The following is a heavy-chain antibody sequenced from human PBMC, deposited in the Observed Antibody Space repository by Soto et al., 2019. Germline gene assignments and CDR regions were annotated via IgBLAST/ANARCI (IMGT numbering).Heavy chain of an antibody. V-gene: IGHV3-30-3*01. CDR3: ARDRDYDTNDYYYSFDY. CDR1: GCTFSDYA. Sequence: GRPLRLPWAASGCTFSDYAMRLIRQPQGKGLEWVASISKDGSNKYYVGSVKGRVTISRDNSKNTLYLQMNSLRVEETAIYYCARDRDYDTNDYYYSFDYWGQGTLVTVSS. D-gene: IGHD3-22*01. CDR2: ISKDGSNK. J-gene: IGHJ4*02.